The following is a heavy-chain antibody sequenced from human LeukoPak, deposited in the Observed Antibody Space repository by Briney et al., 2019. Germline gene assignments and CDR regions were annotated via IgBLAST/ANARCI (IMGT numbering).Heavy chain of an antibody. J-gene: IGHJ4*02. CDR2: ISSSSSHI. Sequence: GGSLRLSCAASGFTFSSYSMNWVRQAPGKGLEWVSSISSSSSHIYYADSVKGRFTISRDNAKNSLYLQMNSLRAEDTAVYYCARDLFSSGSGSQLGYWGQGTLVTVSS. D-gene: IGHD3-10*01. V-gene: IGHV3-21*01. CDR3: ARDLFSSGSGSQLGY. CDR1: GFTFSSYS.